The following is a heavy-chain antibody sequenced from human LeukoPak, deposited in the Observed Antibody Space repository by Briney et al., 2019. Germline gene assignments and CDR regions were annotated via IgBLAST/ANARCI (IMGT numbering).Heavy chain of an antibody. J-gene: IGHJ4*02. CDR3: ARHGTISSESYFDY. V-gene: IGHV4-59*08. D-gene: IGHD1-14*01. CDR1: GGSVSSYY. CDR2: IHNSGRT. Sequence: SETLSLTCSVSGGSVSSYYWSWIRRSPGKGLEWIGYIHNSGRTNYNPSHKSRVTGFVDTSKNQVSLRLSSVTAADTAVYYCARHGTISSESYFDYWGQGALVTVSS.